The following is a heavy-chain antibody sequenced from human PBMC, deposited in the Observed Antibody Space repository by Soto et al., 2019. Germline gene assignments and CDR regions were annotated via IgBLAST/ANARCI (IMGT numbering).Heavy chain of an antibody. CDR2: IYQSGVT. CDR1: GDSYSISTYS. V-gene: IGHV4-30-2*01. J-gene: IGHJ5*02. D-gene: IGHD6-19*01. CDR3: AGMPYTSGLRFDP. Sequence: SETLSITCNMSGDSYSISTYSWSWIRQPPGKALQWIGFIYQSGVTSYNPSLASRVSISLDRSNNQCSLKLKSVTAADTAVYFCAGMPYTSGLRFDPWGPGTLVTVS.